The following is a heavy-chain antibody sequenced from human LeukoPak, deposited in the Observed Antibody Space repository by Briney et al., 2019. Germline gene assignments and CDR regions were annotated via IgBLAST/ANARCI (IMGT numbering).Heavy chain of an antibody. V-gene: IGHV4-61*01. CDR3: ARGGVYDSSGYYYVVLVY. D-gene: IGHD3-22*01. Sequence: PSETLSLTCTVSGGSVSSGSYYWSWIRQPPGKGLEWIGYIYYSGSTNYNPSLKSRVTISVDTSKNQFSLKLSSVTAADTAGYYRARGGVYDSSGYYYVVLVYWGQGTLVTVSS. CDR2: IYYSGST. J-gene: IGHJ4*02. CDR1: GGSVSSGSYY.